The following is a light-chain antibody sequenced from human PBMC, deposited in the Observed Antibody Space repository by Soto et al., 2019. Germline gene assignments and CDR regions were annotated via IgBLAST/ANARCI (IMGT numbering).Light chain of an antibody. Sequence: QSVLTQPPSVSGAPGQRVTISCTGSSSNIGAGYDVHWYQQFPATAPKLLIYDNNNRPSGVPDRFSGSKSGTSASLAITGLQAEDEAEYYCQSYDNSLSGHVVFGGGTKLTVL. CDR1: SSNIGAGYD. CDR2: DNN. V-gene: IGLV1-40*01. J-gene: IGLJ2*01. CDR3: QSYDNSLSGHVV.